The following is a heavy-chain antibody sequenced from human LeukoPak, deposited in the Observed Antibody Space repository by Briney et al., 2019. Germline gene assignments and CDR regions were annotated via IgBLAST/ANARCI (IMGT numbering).Heavy chain of an antibody. CDR3: ARDTAMVGWNAFDI. Sequence: GGSLRLSCAASGFTFSSYGMNWVRQAPGKGLEWVSYISSSDTIYYADSVKGRFTISRNNAKNSLYLQMNSLRDEDTAVYYCARDTAMVGWNAFDIWGQGTMVTVSS. CDR2: ISSSDTI. V-gene: IGHV3-48*02. J-gene: IGHJ3*02. D-gene: IGHD5-18*01. CDR1: GFTFSSYG.